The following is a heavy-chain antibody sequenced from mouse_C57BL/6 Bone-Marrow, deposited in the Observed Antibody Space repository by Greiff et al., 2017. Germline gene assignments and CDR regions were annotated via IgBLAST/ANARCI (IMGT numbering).Heavy chain of an antibody. CDR2: IDPSDSYT. Sequence: QVQLQQSGAELVMPGASVKLSCKASGYTFTSYWMHWVKQRPGQGLEWIGEIDPSDSYTNYNQKFKGKSPLTVDKSSSTAYMQLSSLTSEDSAVYYCAREAKSNWYFDVWGTGTTVTVSS. J-gene: IGHJ1*03. CDR1: GYTFTSYW. CDR3: AREAKSNWYFDV. V-gene: IGHV1-69*01.